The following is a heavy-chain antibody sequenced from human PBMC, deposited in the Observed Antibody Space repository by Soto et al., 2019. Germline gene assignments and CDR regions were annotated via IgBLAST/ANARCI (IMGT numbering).Heavy chain of an antibody. CDR1: GFTFSSYC. CDR3: AKDPLVYRYDFWSGYSQPLDI. CDR2: ISYDGSNK. Sequence: SLRLSCAASGFTFSSYCMHWVRHSPVNGLDWLAVISYDGSNKYYADSVKGRFTISRDNSKNTLYLQMNSLRAEDTAVYYCAKDPLVYRYDFWSGYSQPLDIWGQGTMVTVSS. V-gene: IGHV3-30*18. D-gene: IGHD3-3*01. J-gene: IGHJ3*02.